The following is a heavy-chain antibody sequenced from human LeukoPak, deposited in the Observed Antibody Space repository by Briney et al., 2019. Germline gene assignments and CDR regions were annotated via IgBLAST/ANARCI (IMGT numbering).Heavy chain of an antibody. D-gene: IGHD2-2*01. Sequence: ASVKVSCKASGYTFTSYDINWVRQATGQGLEWMGLMNPKNGHTVYAQKFQGRVTMTRDTSISTAYLGLSSLRSEDTAVYYCARNLMYCSSTTCYLDYWGQGTLVTVSS. J-gene: IGHJ4*02. CDR3: ARNLMYCSSTTCYLDY. CDR1: GYTFTSYD. CDR2: MNPKNGHT. V-gene: IGHV1-8*01.